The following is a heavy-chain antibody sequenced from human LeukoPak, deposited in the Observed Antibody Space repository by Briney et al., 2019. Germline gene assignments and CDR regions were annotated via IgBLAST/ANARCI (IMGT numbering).Heavy chain of an antibody. CDR2: IYHSGST. CDR1: GGSISSSNW. CDR3: ARHTRGYSYAKWVGAFDI. V-gene: IGHV4-4*02. D-gene: IGHD5-18*01. Sequence: PSGTLSLTCAVSGGSISSSNWWSWIRQPPGKGLEWIGEIYHSGSTNYNPSLKSRVTMSVDTSKNQFSLKLSSVTAADTAVYYCARHTRGYSYAKWVGAFDIWGQGTMVTVSS. J-gene: IGHJ3*02.